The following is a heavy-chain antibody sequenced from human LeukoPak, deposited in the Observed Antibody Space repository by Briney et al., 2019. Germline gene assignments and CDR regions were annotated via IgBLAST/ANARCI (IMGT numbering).Heavy chain of an antibody. Sequence: PGGSLRLSCAASGFTFSSYAMSWVRQAPGKGLKWVSAISGSGGSTYYADSVKGRFTISRDNSKNTLYLQMNSLRAEDTAVYYCAKDARNRLLYHGGYFDYWGQGTLVTVSS. J-gene: IGHJ4*02. V-gene: IGHV3-23*01. CDR1: GFTFSSYA. D-gene: IGHD2-8*01. CDR3: AKDARNRLLYHGGYFDY. CDR2: ISGSGGST.